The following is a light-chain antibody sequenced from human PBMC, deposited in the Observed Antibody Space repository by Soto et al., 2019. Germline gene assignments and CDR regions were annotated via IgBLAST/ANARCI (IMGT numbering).Light chain of an antibody. Sequence: QSALTQPASVSGSPGQSITISCTGTSSDVGGYNYVSWYQQHPGKAPKLMIYKDNNRPSGVSHRFSGSKSGNTASLTISGLQAEDEADYYCTSYTSTNTDVFGTGTKVTVL. CDR3: TSYTSTNTDV. V-gene: IGLV2-14*01. J-gene: IGLJ1*01. CDR1: SSDVGGYNY. CDR2: KDN.